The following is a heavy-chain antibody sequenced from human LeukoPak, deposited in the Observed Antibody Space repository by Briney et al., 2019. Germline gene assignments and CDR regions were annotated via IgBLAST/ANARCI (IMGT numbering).Heavy chain of an antibody. V-gene: IGHV4-39*01. CDR2: MHYIGSS. Sequence: SETLSLTCTVSGGSVSSHTYYWGWIRQPPGKGLEWIGSMHYIGSSYYNPSLKSRVTISIDTSKNQFSLSLSSVTAADTAVYYCARGPTHYYGSGSYYNRAPYYYMDVWGKGTTVTVSS. J-gene: IGHJ6*03. CDR3: ARGPTHYYGSGSYYNRAPYYYMDV. CDR1: GGSVSSHTYY. D-gene: IGHD3-10*01.